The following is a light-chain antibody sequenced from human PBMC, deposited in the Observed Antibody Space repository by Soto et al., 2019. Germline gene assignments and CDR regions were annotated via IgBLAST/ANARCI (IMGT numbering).Light chain of an antibody. Sequence: DIQMTQSPSSLSASVGDTVTITCRASQAISNSLAWYQQKPGRVPELLIFAASTLQSGVPSRFSGSGSGRDFTLTISSLDPEDVGVYYCQQYHSPPFTFGQGTKLEIK. CDR3: QQYHSPPFT. V-gene: IGKV1-27*01. CDR2: AAS. CDR1: QAISNS. J-gene: IGKJ2*01.